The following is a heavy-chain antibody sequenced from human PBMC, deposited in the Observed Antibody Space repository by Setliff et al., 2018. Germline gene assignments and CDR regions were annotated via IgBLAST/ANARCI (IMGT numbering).Heavy chain of an antibody. CDR1: GYSVSSGYI. V-gene: IGHV4-38-2*02. D-gene: IGHD2-21*02. CDR2: VGHTGSI. J-gene: IGHJ4*02. Sequence: SETLSLTCTVSGYSVSSGYIWGWIRQPPGKGLEWVGNVGHTGSINYNPSLKSRLTISRDTSKNQVSLKLNSVTATDTAVYYCARDLGHGGDSDYWGQGILVTVSS. CDR3: ARDLGHGGDSDY.